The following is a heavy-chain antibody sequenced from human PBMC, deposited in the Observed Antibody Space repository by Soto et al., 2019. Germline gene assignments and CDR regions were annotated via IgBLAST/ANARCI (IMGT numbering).Heavy chain of an antibody. CDR3: ARVGSGSNGYYFDY. CDR1: GGTFSSYA. J-gene: IGHJ4*02. D-gene: IGHD3-22*01. Sequence: GASVKVSCKASGGTFSSYAISWVRQAPGQGLEWMGGIIPIFGTANYAQKFQGRVTITADKSTSTAYMELSSLRSEDTAVYYCARVGSGSNGYYFDYWGQGTLVTVSS. CDR2: IIPIFGTA. V-gene: IGHV1-69*06.